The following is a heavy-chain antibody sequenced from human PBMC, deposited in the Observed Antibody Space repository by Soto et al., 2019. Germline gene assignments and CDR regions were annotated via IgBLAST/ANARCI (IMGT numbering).Heavy chain of an antibody. CDR2: ISGSGGST. CDR1: GFTFSSYA. D-gene: IGHD1-1*01. V-gene: IGHV3-23*01. Sequence: GGSLRLSCAASGFTFSSYAMSWVRQPPGKGLEWVSAISGSGGSTYYADSVKGRFTISRDNSKNTLYLQMTSLRAEDTAVYYCAKDGVWNDVDWFDPWGQGTLVTVSS. J-gene: IGHJ5*02. CDR3: AKDGVWNDVDWFDP.